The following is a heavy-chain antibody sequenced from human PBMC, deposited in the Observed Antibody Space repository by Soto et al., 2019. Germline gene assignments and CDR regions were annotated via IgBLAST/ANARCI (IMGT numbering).Heavy chain of an antibody. J-gene: IGHJ4*02. Sequence: QLQLQESGPGLVKPSETLSLTCTVSGGSISSSSYYWGWIRQPPGKGLEWIGSIYYSGSTYYNPSLKSRVTISVDTSKNQFSLKLSSVTAADTAVYYCASYNRGPSKRIDYWGQGTLVTVSS. CDR1: GGSISSSSYY. CDR2: IYYSGST. D-gene: IGHD3-10*01. CDR3: ASYNRGPSKRIDY. V-gene: IGHV4-39*01.